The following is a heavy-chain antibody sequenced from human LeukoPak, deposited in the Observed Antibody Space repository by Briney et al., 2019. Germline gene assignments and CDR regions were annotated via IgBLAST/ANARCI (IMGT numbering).Heavy chain of an antibody. V-gene: IGHV3-9*01. Sequence: GGSLRLSCAVSGFTFDDYATHWVRQVPGKGLEWVSGINWNSDSIGYADSVKGRFTTSRDNAKNSLYLQMNSLRAEDTAFYYCTINGGGDSGYGNFDYWGQGTLVTVPS. CDR2: INWNSDSI. CDR1: GFTFDDYA. J-gene: IGHJ4*02. D-gene: IGHD5-12*01. CDR3: TINGGGDSGYGNFDY.